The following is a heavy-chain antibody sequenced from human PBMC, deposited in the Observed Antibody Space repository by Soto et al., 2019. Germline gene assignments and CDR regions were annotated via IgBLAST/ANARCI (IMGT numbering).Heavy chain of an antibody. CDR2: TSYDATNK. J-gene: IGHJ6*02. V-gene: IGHV3-30-3*01. Sequence: RLSCSASGFTFSNYAMHWVRQAPGKGLEWVAVTSYDATNKYYADSVKGRFTISRDNSKNTLYLQMNSLRPEDTAVYSCARDIRHYYSMDVCGQGPTVPVS. CDR3: ARDIRHYYSMDV. CDR1: GFTFSNYA.